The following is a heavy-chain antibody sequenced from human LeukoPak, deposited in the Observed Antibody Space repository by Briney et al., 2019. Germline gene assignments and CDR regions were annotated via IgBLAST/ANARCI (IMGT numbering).Heavy chain of an antibody. CDR3: ARTALSHCSGGSCYPYYFDY. CDR1: GYTFTSYD. D-gene: IGHD2-15*01. Sequence: ASVKVSCKASGYTFTSYDINWVRQATGQGLEWKGWMNPNSGNTGYAQKFQGRVTMTRNTSISTAYMELSSLRSEDTAVYYCARTALSHCSGGSCYPYYFDYWGQGTLVTVSS. V-gene: IGHV1-8*01. CDR2: MNPNSGNT. J-gene: IGHJ4*02.